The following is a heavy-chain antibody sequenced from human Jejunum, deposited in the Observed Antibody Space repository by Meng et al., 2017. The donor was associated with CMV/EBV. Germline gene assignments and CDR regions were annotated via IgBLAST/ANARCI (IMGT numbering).Heavy chain of an antibody. D-gene: IGHD6-19*01. J-gene: IGHJ4*02. Sequence: FNFVTYAMHWVRQAPGKGLEWVAVISYDDSNKYYADSMKGRFTISRDNSKNTLYLQMNSLRVDDTAVYYCAKGPYISGWHSPPIDYWGQGNLVTVSS. CDR1: FNFVTYA. CDR2: ISYDDSNK. CDR3: AKGPYISGWHSPPIDY. V-gene: IGHV3-30*18.